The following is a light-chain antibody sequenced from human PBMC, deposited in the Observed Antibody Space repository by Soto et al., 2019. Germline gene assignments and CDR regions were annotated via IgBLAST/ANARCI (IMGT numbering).Light chain of an antibody. CDR1: QSVSSTY. J-gene: IGKJ1*01. CDR2: GAS. CDR3: QQYSVSPWT. V-gene: IGKV3-20*01. Sequence: EIVLTQSPGTLSLSPGEGATLSCRASQSVSSTYIAWYQQKPGQAPRLVIYGASSRATGIPDRFGGSGSGTDFTLSISRLEPEDFAVYYCQQYSVSPWTFGQGTKVDIK.